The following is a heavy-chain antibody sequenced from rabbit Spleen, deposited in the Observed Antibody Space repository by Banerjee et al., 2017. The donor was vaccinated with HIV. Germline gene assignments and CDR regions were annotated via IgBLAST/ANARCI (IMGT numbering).Heavy chain of an antibody. CDR1: GFTLSSYYM. V-gene: IGHV1S45*01. Sequence: QEQLEESAGGLVQPGGSLKLSCKASGFTLSSYYMNWVRQAPGKGLEWIACIYTGSSGGTYSATWAKGRFTISKTSSTTVTLQMTSLTAADTATYFCARDLVAVIGWNFSLWGPGTLVTVS. J-gene: IGHJ4*01. CDR3: ARDLVAVIGWNFSL. CDR2: IYTGSSGGT. D-gene: IGHD1-1*01.